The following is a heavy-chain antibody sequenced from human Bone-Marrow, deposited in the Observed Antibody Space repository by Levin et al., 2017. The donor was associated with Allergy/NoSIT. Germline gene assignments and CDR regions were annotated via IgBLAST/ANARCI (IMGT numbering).Heavy chain of an antibody. CDR2: ISSDETTT. CDR3: ARVRTGYSDY. CDR1: GFTFSTYW. Sequence: GGSLRLSCVASGFTFSTYWMHWVRQAPGSGLVWVSQISSDETTTTYADSVKGRFTTSRDNAKNTLYLQMNSLRAEDTAVYYCARVRTGYSDYWGQGSLVTVSS. J-gene: IGHJ4*02. V-gene: IGHV3-74*01. D-gene: IGHD5-24*01.